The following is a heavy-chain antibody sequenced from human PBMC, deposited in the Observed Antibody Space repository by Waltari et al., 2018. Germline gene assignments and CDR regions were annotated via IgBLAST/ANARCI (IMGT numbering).Heavy chain of an antibody. Sequence: EVQLVESGGGLVKPGGSLRLSCAASGFTFSSYSMNWVRQAPGKGLEWVSSISSSSSYIYYADSVKGRFTISRDNAKNSLYLQMNSLRAEDTAVYYCARDHLSVWQQLVHQYFDYWGQGTLVTVSS. D-gene: IGHD6-13*01. CDR2: ISSSSSYI. V-gene: IGHV3-21*04. CDR3: ARDHLSVWQQLVHQYFDY. J-gene: IGHJ4*02. CDR1: GFTFSSYS.